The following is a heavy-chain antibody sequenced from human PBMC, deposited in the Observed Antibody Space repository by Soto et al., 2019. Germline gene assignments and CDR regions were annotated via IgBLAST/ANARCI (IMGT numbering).Heavy chain of an antibody. J-gene: IGHJ4*02. CDR1: GGSISSYY. V-gene: IGHV4-59*01. D-gene: IGHD6-13*01. Sequence: SETLSLTCTVSGGSISSYYWSCLRHPPGKGLEWIGYIYYTGSTNYNPSLKSRVTISVDTSKNQFSLKLSSVTAGATAVYYWARDPAGYRSSWGQGTLVTVSS. CDR2: IYYTGST. CDR3: ARDPAGYRSS.